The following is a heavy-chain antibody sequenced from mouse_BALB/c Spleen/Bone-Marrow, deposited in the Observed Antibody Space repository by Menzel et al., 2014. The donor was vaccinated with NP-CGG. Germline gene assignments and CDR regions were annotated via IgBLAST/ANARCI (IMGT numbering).Heavy chain of an antibody. CDR3: AKNGNWYFDV. CDR1: GFSLSSYG. CDR2: IWRGGST. Sequence: VQGVESGPGLVQPSQSLSITCTVSGFSLSSYGVHWVRQSPGKGLEWLGVIWRGGSTDYNAAFMSRLSITKDNSKSQVFFKMNGLQADDTAIYYCAKNGNWYFDVWGAGTTVTVSS. J-gene: IGHJ1*01. V-gene: IGHV2-5*01. D-gene: IGHD1-1*02.